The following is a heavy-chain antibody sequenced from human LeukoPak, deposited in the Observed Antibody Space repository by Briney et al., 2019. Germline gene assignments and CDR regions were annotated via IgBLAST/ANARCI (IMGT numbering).Heavy chain of an antibody. CDR2: IYPGDSDT. CDR1: GYSFTSYW. V-gene: IGHV5-51*01. J-gene: IGHJ4*02. Sequence: GESLKISCKGSGYSFTSYWIGWVRQMPGKGLEWMGIIYPGDSDTRYSPSFQGQVTISADKPISTAYLQWSSLKASDTAMYYCARPGGYCSSTSCYTGIYFDYWGQGTLVTVSS. D-gene: IGHD2-2*02. CDR3: ARPGGYCSSTSCYTGIYFDY.